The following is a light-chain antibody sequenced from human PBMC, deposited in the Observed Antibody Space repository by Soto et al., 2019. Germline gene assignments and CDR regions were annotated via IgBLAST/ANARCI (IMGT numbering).Light chain of an antibody. V-gene: IGLV2-14*01. CDR1: SSDVGGYNY. Sequence: QSALTQPASVSGSPGQSITISCTGTSSDVGGYNYVSWYQHHPGKAPKLMIYEVSNRPSGVSNRFSGSKSGNTASLTISGLQAEDEADYYCSSYTGSSTPVFGGVTKLTVL. CDR3: SSYTGSSTPV. CDR2: EVS. J-gene: IGLJ3*02.